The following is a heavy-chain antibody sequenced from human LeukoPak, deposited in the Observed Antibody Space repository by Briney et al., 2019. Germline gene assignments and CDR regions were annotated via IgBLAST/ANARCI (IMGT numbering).Heavy chain of an antibody. J-gene: IGHJ4*02. CDR3: ARQVYSSSWSYYFEY. D-gene: IGHD6-13*01. CDR2: IHYSGST. CDR1: GGSITSSGYY. Sequence: SETLSLTCSVSGGSITSSGYYWVWIRQPPGRGLEWIGSIHYSGSTSYNSSLKSRVTMSIDTSKNQFSLKLSSVTPADTAVYYCARQVYSSSWSYYFEYWGQGILVTVSS. V-gene: IGHV4-61*05.